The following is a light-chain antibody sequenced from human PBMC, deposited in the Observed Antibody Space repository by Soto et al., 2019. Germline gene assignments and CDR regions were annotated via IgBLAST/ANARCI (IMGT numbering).Light chain of an antibody. CDR2: DTS. J-gene: IGKJ1*01. V-gene: IGKV3-20*01. Sequence: EIVLTQSPGTLSLSPGERATLSCRASQSVISTHLAWYQQKPGLAPRILIYDTSSRDSGIPDRFSGSGSGTDFTLTISRLEPEDFAVYCCQQFDGSLWTFGQGTKVDIK. CDR1: QSVISTH. CDR3: QQFDGSLWT.